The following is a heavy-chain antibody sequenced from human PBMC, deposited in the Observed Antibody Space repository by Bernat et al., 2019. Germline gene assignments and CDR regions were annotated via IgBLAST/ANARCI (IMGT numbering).Heavy chain of an antibody. D-gene: IGHD4-23*01. CDR1: GFTFSSYW. CDR3: ARAGGYGGNSDYYYGMDV. V-gene: IGHV3-7*01. J-gene: IGHJ6*02. CDR2: IKQDGSEK. Sequence: EVQLVESGGGLVQPGGSLRLSCAASGFTFSSYWMSWVRQAPGKGLEWVANIKQDGSEKYYVDSVKGRFTISRDNAMNSLYLKMNSLRAEDTAVYYCARAGGYGGNSDYYYGMDVWGQGTTVTVSS.